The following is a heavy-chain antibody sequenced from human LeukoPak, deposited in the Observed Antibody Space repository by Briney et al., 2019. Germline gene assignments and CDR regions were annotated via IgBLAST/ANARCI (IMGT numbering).Heavy chain of an antibody. CDR1: GGTFSSYA. Sequence: SVTVSCKASGGTFSSYAISWVRQAPGQGLEWMGGIIPIFGTANYAQKFQGRVTITADESTSTAYMELSSLRSEDTAVYYCAREGYCSGGSCYSDYWGQGTLVTVSS. CDR3: AREGYCSGGSCYSDY. J-gene: IGHJ4*02. CDR2: IIPIFGTA. D-gene: IGHD2-15*01. V-gene: IGHV1-69*13.